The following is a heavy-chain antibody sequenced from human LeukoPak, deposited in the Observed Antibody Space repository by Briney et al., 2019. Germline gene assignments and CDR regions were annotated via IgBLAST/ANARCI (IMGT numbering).Heavy chain of an antibody. J-gene: IGHJ4*02. CDR1: GFTFSNAW. Sequence: PGGSLRLSCAASGFTFSNAWMSWVRQAPGKGLERVSYISSSGSTIYYADSVKGRFTISRDNAKNSLYLQMNSLRAEDTAVYYCARDTGSMGSMDYWGQGTLVTVSS. CDR3: ARDTGSMGSMDY. V-gene: IGHV3-11*04. CDR2: ISSSGSTI. D-gene: IGHD2-8*02.